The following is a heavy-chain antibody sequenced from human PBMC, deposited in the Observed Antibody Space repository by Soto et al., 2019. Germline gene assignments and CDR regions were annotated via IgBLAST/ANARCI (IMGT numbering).Heavy chain of an antibody. CDR1: RGSISSSNW. Sequence: SETLSVTGAGLRGSISSSNWWIWVRQPPGKGLEWIGEIYHSGSTNYIPCLKGRVTISVDKSKNQFSLKLSSVTAADTAVYYCARVGDCSGGSCYSNYYYYMDVWGKGTTVTVSS. D-gene: IGHD2-15*01. CDR2: IYHSGST. V-gene: IGHV4-4*02. CDR3: ARVGDCSGGSCYSNYYYYMDV. J-gene: IGHJ6*03.